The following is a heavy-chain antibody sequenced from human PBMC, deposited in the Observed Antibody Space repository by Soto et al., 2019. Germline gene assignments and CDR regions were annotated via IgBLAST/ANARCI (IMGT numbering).Heavy chain of an antibody. CDR1: GGSISSYY. D-gene: IGHD3-3*01. J-gene: IGHJ6*03. CDR3: ARLHYDFWSGHTHYMDV. Sequence: TSETLSLTCTVSGGSISSYYWSWIRQPPGKGLEWIGYIYYSGSTNYNPSLKSRVTISVDTSKNQFSLKLSSVTAADTAVYYCARLHYDFWSGHTHYMDVWGKGTTVTVSS. CDR2: IYYSGST. V-gene: IGHV4-59*08.